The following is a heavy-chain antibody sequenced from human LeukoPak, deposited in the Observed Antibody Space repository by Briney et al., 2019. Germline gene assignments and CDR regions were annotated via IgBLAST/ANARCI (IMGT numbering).Heavy chain of an antibody. D-gene: IGHD4-17*01. CDR3: ARDLGTTGEVKFDP. J-gene: IGHJ5*02. CDR2: INHSGST. CDR1: GGSFSGYY. Sequence: SETLSLTCAVYGGSFSGYYWSWIRQPPGKGLEWIGEINHSGSTNYNPSLKSRVTISVDTSKIQFSLKLSSVTAADTAVYYCARDLGTTGEVKFDPWGQGTLVTVSS. V-gene: IGHV4-34*01.